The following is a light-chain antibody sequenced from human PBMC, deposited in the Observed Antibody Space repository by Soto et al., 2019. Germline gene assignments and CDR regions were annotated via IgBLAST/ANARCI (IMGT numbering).Light chain of an antibody. V-gene: IGKV1-5*03. CDR2: KAS. Sequence: DIQMTQSPSTLSGSVGDRVTITCRASQTISSWLAWYQQKQGKXXKXXIYKASTLKSGVPSRFSGSGSGTEFTITISSLQPDDFATYYCQHYNSYSEAFGQGTKVDIK. CDR1: QTISSW. CDR3: QHYNSYSEA. J-gene: IGKJ1*01.